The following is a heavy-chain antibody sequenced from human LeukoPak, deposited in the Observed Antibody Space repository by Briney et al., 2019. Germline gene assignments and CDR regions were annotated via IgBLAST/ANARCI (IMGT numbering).Heavy chain of an antibody. CDR3: ARGDYGSGSYYETD. J-gene: IGHJ4*02. Sequence: SETLSLTCTVSGSSISSYYWSWIRQPPGKGLEWIGYIYYSGSTNYNPSLKSRVTISVDTSKNQFSLKLSSVTAADTAVYYCARGDYGSGSYYETDWGQGTLVTVSS. V-gene: IGHV4-59*01. D-gene: IGHD3-10*01. CDR2: IYYSGST. CDR1: GSSISSYY.